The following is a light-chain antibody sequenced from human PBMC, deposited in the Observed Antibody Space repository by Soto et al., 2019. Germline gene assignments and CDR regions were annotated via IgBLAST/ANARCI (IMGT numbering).Light chain of an antibody. CDR2: RAS. CDR3: QQSDSYPLT. CDR1: QSISIW. J-gene: IGKJ4*01. Sequence: DIQMTQSPSTLSASVGDRVTITCRASQSISIWLAWYQQKPGKAPKLLIHRASSLESGVPSRFSGSGFGTEFTLTISSLQPDDFATYYCQQSDSYPLTFGGGTMVEIK. V-gene: IGKV1-5*03.